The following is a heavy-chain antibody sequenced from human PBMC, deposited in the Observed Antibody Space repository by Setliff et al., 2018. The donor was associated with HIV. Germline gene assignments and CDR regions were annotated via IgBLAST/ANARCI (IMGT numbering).Heavy chain of an antibody. V-gene: IGHV4-31*01. CDR2: IHYSGST. J-gene: IGHJ3*01. CDR1: GGSISSGVFY. Sequence: SETLSLTCNVSGGSISSGVFYWNWVRQHPGKGLEWIGYIHYSGSTYYNPSLKSPVSMSVDTSKNQFSLNVSSVTAADTAVYYCARASAERSSGRGLGIAFEVWGHGTMVTVSS. D-gene: IGHD3-10*01. CDR3: ARASAERSSGRGLGIAFEV.